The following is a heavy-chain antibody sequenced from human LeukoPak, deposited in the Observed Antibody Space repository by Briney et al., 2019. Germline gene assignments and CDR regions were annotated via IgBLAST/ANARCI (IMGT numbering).Heavy chain of an antibody. D-gene: IGHD6-19*01. Sequence: GGSLRLSCAASGSTFSSYEMNWVRQAPGKGLEWVSYISSSGSTIYYADSVKGRFTISRDNAKNSLYLQMNSLRAEDTAVYYCARDGQGIAVAFDYWGQGTLVTVSS. CDR3: ARDGQGIAVAFDY. CDR1: GSTFSSYE. V-gene: IGHV3-48*03. CDR2: ISSSGSTI. J-gene: IGHJ4*02.